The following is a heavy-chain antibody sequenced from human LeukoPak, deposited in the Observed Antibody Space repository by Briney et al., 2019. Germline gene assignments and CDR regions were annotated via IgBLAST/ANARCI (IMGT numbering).Heavy chain of an antibody. V-gene: IGHV3-21*01. D-gene: IGHD3-10*01. J-gene: IGHJ5*02. Sequence: PGGSLRLSCAASGFTFSSYSMNWVRQAPGKGLEWVSSISSSSSYIYYADSVKGRFTISRDNAKNSLYLQMNSLRAEDTAVYYCARLLGELLLNWFDPWGQGTLVTVSS. CDR3: ARLLGELLLNWFDP. CDR2: ISSSSSYI. CDR1: GFTFSSYS.